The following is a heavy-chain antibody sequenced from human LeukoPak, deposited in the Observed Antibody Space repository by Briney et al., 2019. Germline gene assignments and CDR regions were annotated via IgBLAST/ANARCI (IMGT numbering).Heavy chain of an antibody. V-gene: IGHV3-30*03. Sequence: PGGSLRLSCAASGFTFSNYGMHWVRQAPGKGLEWVAVISYDGSMKYYTDSVKGRFTISRDNSKNTLFLQMNSLRVEDTAVFYCGRGRDGYNYRYLDYWGQGTLVTVSS. CDR2: ISYDGSMK. D-gene: IGHD5-24*01. J-gene: IGHJ4*02. CDR3: GRGRDGYNYRYLDY. CDR1: GFTFSNYG.